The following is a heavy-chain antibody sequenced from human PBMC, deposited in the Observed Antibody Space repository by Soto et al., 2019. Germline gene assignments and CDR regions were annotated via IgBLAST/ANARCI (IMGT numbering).Heavy chain of an antibody. CDR2: ISWNSGSI. D-gene: IGHD3-10*01. J-gene: IGHJ3*02. CDR1: GFTFDDYA. V-gene: IGHV3-9*01. CDR3: AKDLRGSGFDAFDI. Sequence: GGSLRLSCAASGFTFDDYAMHWVRQAPGKGLEWVSGISWNSGSIGYADSVKGRFTISRDNAKNSLYLQMNSLRAEDTALYYCAKDLRGSGFDAFDIWGQGTMVTVSS.